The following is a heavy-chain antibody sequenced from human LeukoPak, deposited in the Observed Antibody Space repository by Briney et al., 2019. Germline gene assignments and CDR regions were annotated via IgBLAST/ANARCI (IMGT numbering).Heavy chain of an antibody. Sequence: GGSLRLSCAASGFTFDDYAMNWVRQAPGKGLEWVSGINWNGGSTYYRDSVKGRFTISRDNAKNSLYLQMNSLRAEDTAVYYCARDGGPDMVRGVITIQDAFDIWGQGTMVTVSS. CDR1: GFTFDDYA. J-gene: IGHJ3*02. D-gene: IGHD3-10*01. CDR2: INWNGGST. V-gene: IGHV3-20*04. CDR3: ARDGGPDMVRGVITIQDAFDI.